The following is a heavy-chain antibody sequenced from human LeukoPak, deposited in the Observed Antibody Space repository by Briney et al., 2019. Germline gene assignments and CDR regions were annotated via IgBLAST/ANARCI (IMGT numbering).Heavy chain of an antibody. J-gene: IGHJ4*02. CDR3: ARGSFDSSDCLDY. CDR2: ISSSSSYI. Sequence: GGSLRLSCAASGFTFSSYSMNWVRQAPGKGLEWVSSISSSSSYIYYADSVKGRFTISRDNAKNSLYLQMNSLRAEDTGVYFCARGSFDSSDCLDYWGQGTLVTVSS. D-gene: IGHD3-22*01. V-gene: IGHV3-21*01. CDR1: GFTFSSYS.